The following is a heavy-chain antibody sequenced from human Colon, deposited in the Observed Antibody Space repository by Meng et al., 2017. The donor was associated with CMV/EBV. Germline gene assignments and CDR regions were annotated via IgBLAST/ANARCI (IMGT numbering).Heavy chain of an antibody. V-gene: IGHV3-23*01. CDR2: IDSSDRT. J-gene: IGHJ4*02. Sequence: SCKASGGTFSSFAMTWVRQAPGKGLEWVSTIDSSDRTYYADSVKGRFTISRDNSMNTLHLQMNSLRAEDTAVYYCAKSLVDTAMDLDEWSQETLVTVSS. D-gene: IGHD5-18*01. CDR3: AKSLVDTAMDLDE. CDR1: GGTFSSFA.